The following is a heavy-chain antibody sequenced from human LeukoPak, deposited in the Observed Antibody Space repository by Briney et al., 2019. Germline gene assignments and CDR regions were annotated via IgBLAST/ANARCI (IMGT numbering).Heavy chain of an antibody. D-gene: IGHD4-17*01. Sequence: GASVKVSCKASGYTFTGYFLHWVRQAPGQGLEWMGRINPNSGGTDYSQKFQDRVTMTRDTSISTAYMELSRLTSDDTAAYYCARVLTTTVNNFDYWGQGTLVTVSS. J-gene: IGHJ4*02. CDR1: GYTFTGYF. CDR2: INPNSGGT. CDR3: ARVLTTTVNNFDY. V-gene: IGHV1-2*06.